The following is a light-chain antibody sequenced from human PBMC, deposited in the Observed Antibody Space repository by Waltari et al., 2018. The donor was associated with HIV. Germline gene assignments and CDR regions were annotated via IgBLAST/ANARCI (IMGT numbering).Light chain of an antibody. J-gene: IGKJ2*01. CDR2: GAS. V-gene: IGKV3-15*01. CDR3: QHYNNWPPMYT. Sequence: EIVMTQSPATLSVSPGERATLSCRASQSVSSNLAWYPQKPGQAPRLLITGASTRATCSPARFSGSGSGTEFTLTISSLQSEDCAVYYCQHYNNWPPMYTFGQGTKLEIK. CDR1: QSVSSN.